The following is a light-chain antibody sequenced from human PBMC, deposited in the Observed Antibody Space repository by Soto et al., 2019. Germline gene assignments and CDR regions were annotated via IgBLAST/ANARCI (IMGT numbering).Light chain of an antibody. CDR3: QQYNSHPWT. CDR2: DAS. CDR1: QSISSW. Sequence: DIQMTQSPSTLSASVGDRVTITCRASQSISSWLAWYQQKPGKAPKLLIYDASSLESGVPSRFSGSGSGTEFTLTISSLQPDDFATYYCQQYNSHPWTFGQGTKVE. V-gene: IGKV1-5*01. J-gene: IGKJ1*01.